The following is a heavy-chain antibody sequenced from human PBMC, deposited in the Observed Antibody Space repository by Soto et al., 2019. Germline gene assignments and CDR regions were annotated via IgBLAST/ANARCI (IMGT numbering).Heavy chain of an antibody. J-gene: IGHJ4*02. D-gene: IGHD5-18*01. V-gene: IGHV1-3*01. CDR1: GYTFTIYA. CDR3: ARYYTAMVTFDY. CDR2: IDAGNGST. Sequence: SVKVSCTTSGYTFTIYAMHWVRQAPGQMLDWMGWIDAGNGSTKCSREFQGRVTFTRNTPATTAYMELSSLRSEDTVVYYCARYYTAMVTFDYGGQGPLVTVPS.